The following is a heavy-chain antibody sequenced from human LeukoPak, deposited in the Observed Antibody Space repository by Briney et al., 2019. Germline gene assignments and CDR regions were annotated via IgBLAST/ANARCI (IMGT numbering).Heavy chain of an antibody. J-gene: IGHJ4*02. V-gene: IGHV4-59*01. CDR1: GGPIRSYY. D-gene: IGHD5-18*01. CDR3: ASLRGYSYGLDY. Sequence: PSETLSLTCSVSGGPIRSYYWSWIRQPPGKGLEWIGYIYYSGSTNYNPSLKSRVTISVDTSKNQFSLKLSSVTAADTAVYYCASLRGYSYGLDYWGQGTLVTVSS. CDR2: IYYSGST.